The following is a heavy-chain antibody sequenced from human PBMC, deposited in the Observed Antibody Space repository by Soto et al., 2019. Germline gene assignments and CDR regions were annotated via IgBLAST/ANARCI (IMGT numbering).Heavy chain of an antibody. V-gene: IGHV3-33*01. J-gene: IGHJ4*01. Sequence: QVQLVESGGGVVQPGRSLRLSCAASGFTFRNYGLHWVRQTPGKGLEWVAVIWYDGSNKYYGDSVKGRFAISRDDSRNTLYLQMNSLRAEDTAVYFCAREVVLFDWYFDNWGQGIPVIVSS. CDR3: AREVVLFDWYFDN. CDR2: IWYDGSNK. CDR1: GFTFRNYG. D-gene: IGHD3-9*01.